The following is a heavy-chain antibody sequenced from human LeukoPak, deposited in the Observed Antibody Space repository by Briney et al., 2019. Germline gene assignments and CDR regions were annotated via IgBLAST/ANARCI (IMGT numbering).Heavy chain of an antibody. D-gene: IGHD6-19*01. CDR1: GGSISSYY. J-gene: IGHJ4*02. CDR3: ARSYSSGWLFDY. Sequence: SETLSLTCTASGGSISSYYWSWIRQPAGKGLEWIGRIYTSGSTNYNPSLKSRVTMSVDTSKNQFSLKLSSVTAADTAVYYCARSYSSGWLFDYWGQGTLVTVSS. V-gene: IGHV4-4*07. CDR2: IYTSGST.